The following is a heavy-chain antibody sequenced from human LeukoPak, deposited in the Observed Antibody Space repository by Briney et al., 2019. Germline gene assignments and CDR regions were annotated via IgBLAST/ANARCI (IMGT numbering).Heavy chain of an antibody. Sequence: PGGSLRLSCAASGFTVSSNYMSWVRQAPGKGLEWVSVIYSGGSTSYADSVKGRFTISRDNSKNTLYLQMNSLRAEDTAVYYCAKRGYDYYDSSGYYHFDYWGQGTLVTVSS. CDR1: GFTVSSNY. J-gene: IGHJ4*02. D-gene: IGHD3-22*01. CDR2: IYSGGST. V-gene: IGHV3-53*01. CDR3: AKRGYDYYDSSGYYHFDY.